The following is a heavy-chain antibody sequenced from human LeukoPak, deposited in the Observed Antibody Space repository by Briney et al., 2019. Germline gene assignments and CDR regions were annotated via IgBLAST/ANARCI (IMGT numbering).Heavy chain of an antibody. CDR2: ISYDGSNK. CDR3: ARARSSGWYRDY. V-gene: IGHV3-30*03. J-gene: IGHJ4*02. D-gene: IGHD6-19*01. CDR1: GFTFSSYG. Sequence: GGSLRLSCAASGFTFSSYGMHWVRQAPGKGLEWVAVISYDGSNKYYADSVKGRFTISRDNSKNTLYLQMNSLRAEDTAVYYCARARSSGWYRDYWGQGTLVTVSS.